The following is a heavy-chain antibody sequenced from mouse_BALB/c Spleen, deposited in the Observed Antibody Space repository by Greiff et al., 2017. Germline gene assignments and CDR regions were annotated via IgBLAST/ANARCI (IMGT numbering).Heavy chain of an antibody. CDR2: IRSKSNNYAT. CDR3: VREGIYYGYDY. D-gene: IGHD2-2*01. CDR1: GFTFNTYA. J-gene: IGHJ4*01. Sequence: EVQRVESGGGLVQPKGSLKLSCAASGFTFNTYAMNWVRQAPGKGLEWVARIRSKSNNYATYYADSVKDRFTISRDDSQSMLYLQMNNLKTEDTAMYYCVREGIYYGYDYWGQGTSVTVSS. V-gene: IGHV10-1*02.